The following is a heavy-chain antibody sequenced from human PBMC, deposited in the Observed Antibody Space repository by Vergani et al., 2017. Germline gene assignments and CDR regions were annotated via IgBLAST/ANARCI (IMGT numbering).Heavy chain of an antibody. CDR2: INAANGNT. Sequence: QVQLVQSGAEVKKPGASVKVSCKASGYTFTSYAMHWVRQAPGLRLEWMGWINAANGNTKYSQTFQGRVTITRDTSASTAYMELNNLRAEDTAVYYCARDSAGVFIDYWGQGTLVTVSS. CDR3: ARDSAGVFIDY. CDR1: GYTFTSYA. V-gene: IGHV1-3*01. J-gene: IGHJ4*02. D-gene: IGHD3-3*01.